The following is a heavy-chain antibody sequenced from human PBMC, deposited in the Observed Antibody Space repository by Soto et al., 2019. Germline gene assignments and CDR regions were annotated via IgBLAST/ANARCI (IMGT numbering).Heavy chain of an antibody. CDR3: ASRDPGTTVDY. CDR2: IYYSGST. CDR1: GGSISRGGYY. D-gene: IGHD1-7*01. V-gene: IGHV4-31*09. J-gene: IGHJ4*02. Sequence: SETLSLTCTVSGGSISRGGYYCSCIRQHRGKGLEWIGYIYYSGSTNYNPSLKSRVTISLDKSENQFSLKVTSLTAADTAVYYCASRDPGTTVDYWGQGTLVTVSS.